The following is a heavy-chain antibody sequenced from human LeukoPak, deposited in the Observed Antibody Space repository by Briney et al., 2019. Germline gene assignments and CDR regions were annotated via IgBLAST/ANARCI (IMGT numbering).Heavy chain of an antibody. Sequence: GGSLRLSCAASGFTFGGFAMHWVRQAPVRGLEWVSLVTGGGTTYYADSVRGRFTISRDNSKNSLYLQMNTLRTEDTAFYYCAKDTGSGWDFDSWCQGTLVTVSS. V-gene: IGHV3-43*02. J-gene: IGHJ4*02. CDR2: VTGGGTT. CDR1: GFTFGGFA. D-gene: IGHD6-19*01. CDR3: AKDTGSGWDFDS.